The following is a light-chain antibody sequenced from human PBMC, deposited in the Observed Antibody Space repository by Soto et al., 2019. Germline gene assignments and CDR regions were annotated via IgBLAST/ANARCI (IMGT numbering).Light chain of an antibody. CDR2: EDT. Sequence: QSALTQPASVSGSPGQSITISCTGTSSDVVSYNTVSWYQQHPGKAPKLMIFEDTERPSGVSHRFSASKSGNTAYLSISGLQAEDEAYYYCCSSAGDTLVVFGGGTKLTVL. J-gene: IGLJ2*01. CDR1: SSDVVSYNT. CDR3: CSSAGDTLVV. V-gene: IGLV2-23*01.